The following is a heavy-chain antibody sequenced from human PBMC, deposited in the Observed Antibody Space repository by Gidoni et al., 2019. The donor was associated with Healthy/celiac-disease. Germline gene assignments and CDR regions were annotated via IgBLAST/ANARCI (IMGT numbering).Heavy chain of an antibody. CDR2: ISGSGGST. Sequence: EVQLLESGGGLVQPGGSLRLSCAASGFTFSSYAMSWVRQAPGKGLEWVSAISGSGGSTYYADSVKGRFTISRDNSKKPSPLSYDSSGFTDFPLDAFDIWGQGTMVTVSS. V-gene: IGHV3-23*01. J-gene: IGHJ3*02. CDR3: DI. CDR1: GFTFSSYA. D-gene: IGHD3-22*01.